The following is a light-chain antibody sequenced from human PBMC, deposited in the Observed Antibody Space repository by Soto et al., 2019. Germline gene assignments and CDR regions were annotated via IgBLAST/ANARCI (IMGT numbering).Light chain of an antibody. CDR2: EVF. J-gene: IGLJ2*01. Sequence: QSALTQPVSVSGSPGQSITISCTGTSNDLGSYNRVSWYQQFPGKAPKLIIYEVFKRPSGVSHRFSGSKSGTTASLTISGLQAEDESDYYCSSYAGSRGVVFGGGTKVTVL. CDR3: SSYAGSRGVV. V-gene: IGLV2-23*02. CDR1: SNDLGSYNR.